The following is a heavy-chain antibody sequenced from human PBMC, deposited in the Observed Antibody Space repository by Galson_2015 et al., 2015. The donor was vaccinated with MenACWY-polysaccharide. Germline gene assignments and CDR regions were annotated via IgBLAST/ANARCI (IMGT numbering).Heavy chain of an antibody. CDR1: GYTFTSND. Sequence: SVKVSCKASGYTFTSNDINWVRQAPGQGLEWMGWINPNGGGTHYEQKYQARVTMTRDTSINTAYMELSRLSSDDTAVYYCTRGGGRYYVDYWGQGTLVTVSS. J-gene: IGHJ4*02. CDR3: TRGGGRYYVDY. CDR2: INPNGGGT. D-gene: IGHD6-19*01. V-gene: IGHV1-2*02.